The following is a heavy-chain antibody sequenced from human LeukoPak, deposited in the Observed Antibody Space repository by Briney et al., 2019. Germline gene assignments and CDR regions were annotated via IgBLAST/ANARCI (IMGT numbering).Heavy chain of an antibody. CDR1: GFTFSSYW. V-gene: IGHV3-7*03. CDR2: IKQDGSEK. CDR3: AKHPRHYYGSGSDL. J-gene: IGHJ5*02. D-gene: IGHD3-10*01. Sequence: GGSLRLSCAASGFTFSSYWMSWVRQAPGKGLEWVANIKQDGSEKYYVDSVKGRFTISRDNAKNTLYLQMNSLRAEDTAVYYCAKHPRHYYGSGSDLWGQGTLVTVSS.